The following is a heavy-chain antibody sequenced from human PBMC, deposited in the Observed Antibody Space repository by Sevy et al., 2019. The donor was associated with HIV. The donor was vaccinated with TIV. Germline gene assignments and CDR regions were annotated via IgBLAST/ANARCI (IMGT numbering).Heavy chain of an antibody. V-gene: IGHV3-23*01. CDR3: AKALNPALESMIEVIFRSLKGFDV. J-gene: IGHJ3*01. CDR2: ISGIGSST. D-gene: IGHD3-22*01. Sequence: GGSLRLSCAASGFTFNTHAMNWVRQAPGQGLKSVSVISGIGSSTYYADSVKGRFTISRDNSKNTIYLQMNSLRADDTAVYYCAKALNPALESMIEVIFRSLKGFDVWGQGTMVTVSS. CDR1: GFTFNTHA.